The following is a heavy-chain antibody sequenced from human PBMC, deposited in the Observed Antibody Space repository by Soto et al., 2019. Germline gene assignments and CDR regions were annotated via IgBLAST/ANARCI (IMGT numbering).Heavy chain of an antibody. D-gene: IGHD1-26*01. Sequence: GGSLRLSCAASGFTFSRHSMSWVRQAPGKGLEWVSSISSSSSYIYYADSVKGRFTISRDNAKNSLYLQMNSLRAEDTAVYYCARVVGAIDYWGQGTLVTVSS. J-gene: IGHJ4*02. CDR2: ISSSSSYI. CDR1: GFTFSRHS. V-gene: IGHV3-21*01. CDR3: ARVVGAIDY.